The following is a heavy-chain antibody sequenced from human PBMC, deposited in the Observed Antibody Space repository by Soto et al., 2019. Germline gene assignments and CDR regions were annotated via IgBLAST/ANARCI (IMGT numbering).Heavy chain of an antibody. CDR1: GFTFSDYR. CDR2: IKRDGSEK. CDR3: ATSMGRGGNAY. V-gene: IGHV3-7*05. Sequence: EVQLVESGGGLVQPGGSLRLSCAASGFTFSDYRMSWVRQAPGKGLECVANIKRDGSEKYYVDPVKGRFTISRDNAKNSLYLQMNSLRAEDTAVYYCATSMGRGGNAYWGQGTVVTVSS. D-gene: IGHD3-10*01. J-gene: IGHJ4*02.